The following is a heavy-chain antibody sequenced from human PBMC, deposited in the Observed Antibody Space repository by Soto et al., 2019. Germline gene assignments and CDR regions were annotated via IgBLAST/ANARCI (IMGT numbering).Heavy chain of an antibody. CDR2: ISGSGGST. J-gene: IGHJ6*02. D-gene: IGHD6-13*01. CDR1: GFTFSSYA. V-gene: IGHV3-23*01. CDR3: AKVGYISSSFGMDV. Sequence: EVQLLESGGGLVQPGGSLRLSCAASGFTFSSYAMSWVRQAPGKGLEWVSAISGSGGSTYYADSVKARFTISRDNSKNTLYLQMNSLRAEDTAVYYCAKVGYISSSFGMDVWGQGTTVTVSS.